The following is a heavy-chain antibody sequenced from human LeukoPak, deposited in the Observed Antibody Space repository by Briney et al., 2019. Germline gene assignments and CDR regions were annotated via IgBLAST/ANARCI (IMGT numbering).Heavy chain of an antibody. J-gene: IGHJ3*02. V-gene: IGHV3-21*01. D-gene: IGHD3-16*01. CDR1: GFTFSSYS. CDR2: ISSSSSYI. Sequence: PGGSLRLSCAASGFTFSSYSMNWVRQAPGKGLEWVSSISSSSSYIYYADSVKGRFTISRDNAKNSLYLQMNSLRVEDTAVYFCARLSSWVFEIWGQGTMVTVSS. CDR3: ARLSSWVFEI.